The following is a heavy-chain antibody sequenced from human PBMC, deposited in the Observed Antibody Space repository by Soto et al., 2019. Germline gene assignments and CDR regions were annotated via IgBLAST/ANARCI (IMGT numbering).Heavy chain of an antibody. D-gene: IGHD3-10*01. Sequence: QVQLVQSGAEVMKPGASVRVSCNLSGYTLTEFSMHWVRQAPGKGLEWMGGIDPDDGETIYAQNFQGRVTMTANTSTDTAFMELSSLRSEDTAVYDCATIHGVRGLIMNYYFDYWGQGTLVTVSS. CDR1: GYTLTEFS. CDR2: IDPDDGET. J-gene: IGHJ4*02. V-gene: IGHV1-24*01. CDR3: ATIHGVRGLIMNYYFDY.